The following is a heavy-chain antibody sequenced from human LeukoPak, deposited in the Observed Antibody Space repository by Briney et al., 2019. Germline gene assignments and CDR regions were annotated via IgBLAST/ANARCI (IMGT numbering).Heavy chain of an antibody. D-gene: IGHD3-22*01. Sequence: SETLSLTCTVSGGSISSGSYYWSWIRQPAGKGLEWIGRIYTSGSTNYNPSLKSRVTISADTSKNQFSLKLSSVTAADTAVYYCARQYYDSSGYYPWYFDYWGQGTLVTVSS. V-gene: IGHV4-61*02. CDR1: GGSISSGSYY. CDR2: IYTSGST. J-gene: IGHJ4*02. CDR3: ARQYYDSSGYYPWYFDY.